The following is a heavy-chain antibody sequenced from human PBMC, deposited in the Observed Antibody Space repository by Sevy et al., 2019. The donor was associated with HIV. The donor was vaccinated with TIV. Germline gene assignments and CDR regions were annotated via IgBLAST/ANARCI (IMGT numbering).Heavy chain of an antibody. Sequence: SETLSLTCTVSGGSISSSSYYWGWIRQPPGKGLEWIGSIYYSGSTYYNPSLKSRFTISVDTSKNQFSLKLSSVTAADTAVYYCARRATVTTFDYWYFDLWGRGTLVTVSS. CDR1: GGSISSSSYY. CDR2: IYYSGST. D-gene: IGHD4-17*01. J-gene: IGHJ2*01. V-gene: IGHV4-39*01. CDR3: ARRATVTTFDYWYFDL.